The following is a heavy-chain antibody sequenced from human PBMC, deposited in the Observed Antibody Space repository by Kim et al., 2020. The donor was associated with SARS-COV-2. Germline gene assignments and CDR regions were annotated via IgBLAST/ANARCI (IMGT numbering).Heavy chain of an antibody. D-gene: IGHD5-12*01. J-gene: IGHJ4*02. V-gene: IGHV3-33*06. CDR1: GFTFSSYG. CDR2: IWFDGSNK. Sequence: GGSLRLSCAASGFTFSSYGMHWVRQAPGKGLEWVAVIWFDGSNKYYADSVKGRFTFSRDNSKNTLYLQMNNLRAEDTAVYYCAKDAEATEGSVDYWGQGT. CDR3: AKDAEATEGSVDY.